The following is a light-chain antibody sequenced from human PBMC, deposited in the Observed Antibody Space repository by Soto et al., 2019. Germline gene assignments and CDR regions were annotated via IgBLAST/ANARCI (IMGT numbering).Light chain of an antibody. CDR1: QSVSSSY. V-gene: IGKV3-20*01. Sequence: EIVLTQSPGTLSLSPGERATRSCRASQSVSSSYLAWYQQKPGQAPRRLIYGASSRATGIPDRFSGSGSGTDFTLTISRLEPEDFAVYYCQQYGSSPRTFGQGTKVDIK. J-gene: IGKJ1*01. CDR3: QQYGSSPRT. CDR2: GAS.